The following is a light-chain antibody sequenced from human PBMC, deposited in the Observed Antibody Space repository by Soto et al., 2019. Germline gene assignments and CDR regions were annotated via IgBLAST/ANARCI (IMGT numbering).Light chain of an antibody. Sequence: QSVLTQPPSVSGAPGQRVTISCTGSSSNIGAGYDVHWYQQQPGQAPVLVIYDDRDRPSGIPERFSGSNSGSTATLTISSVEAGDEADYYCQVWDSSRGVFGGGTKLTVL. CDR2: DDR. CDR1: SSNIGAGYD. V-gene: IGLV1-40*01. J-gene: IGLJ3*02. CDR3: QVWDSSRGV.